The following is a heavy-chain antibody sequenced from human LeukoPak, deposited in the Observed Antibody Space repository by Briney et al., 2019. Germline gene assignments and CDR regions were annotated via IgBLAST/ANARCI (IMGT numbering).Heavy chain of an antibody. D-gene: IGHD5-24*01. V-gene: IGHV3-74*01. CDR1: GFTFSSYW. CDR2: INSGGSST. Sequence: GGSLRLSCAASGFTFSSYWMHWVRQAPGKGLVWVSRINSGGSSTSYADSVKGRFTISRDNAKNTLYLQMNSLRAEDTAVYYCARARDGYNYLYYYYYYMGVWGKGTTVTVSS. J-gene: IGHJ6*03. CDR3: ARARDGYNYLYYYYYYMGV.